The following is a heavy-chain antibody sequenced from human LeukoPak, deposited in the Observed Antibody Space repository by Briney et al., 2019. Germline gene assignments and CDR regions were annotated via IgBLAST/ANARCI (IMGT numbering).Heavy chain of an antibody. J-gene: IGHJ6*03. Sequence: SETLSLTCAVYGGSFSGYYWSWIRQPPGKGLERIGEINHSGSTNYNPSLKSRVTISVDTSKNQFSLKLSSVTAADTAVYYCAREAGVKYYYGSGSYLPGYYMDVWGKGTTVTVSS. D-gene: IGHD3-10*01. CDR3: AREAGVKYYYGSGSYLPGYYMDV. CDR1: GGSFSGYY. V-gene: IGHV4-34*01. CDR2: INHSGST.